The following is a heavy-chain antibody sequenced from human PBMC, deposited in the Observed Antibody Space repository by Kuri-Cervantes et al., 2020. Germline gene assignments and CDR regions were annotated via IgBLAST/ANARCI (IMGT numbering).Heavy chain of an antibody. CDR1: GFTFSDYY. CDR2: ISSSGSTI. J-gene: IGHJ4*02. CDR3: AKGVGIAVVIRFDY. D-gene: IGHD6-19*01. Sequence: GESLKISCAASGFTFSDYYMSWIRQAPGKGLEWVSYISSSGSTIYYADSVKGRFTISRDNAKNSLYLQMNSLRAEDTAVYYCAKGVGIAVVIRFDYWGQGTLVTVSS. V-gene: IGHV3-11*01.